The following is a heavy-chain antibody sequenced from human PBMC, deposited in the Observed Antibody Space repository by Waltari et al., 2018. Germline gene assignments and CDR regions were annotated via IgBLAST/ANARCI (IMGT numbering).Heavy chain of an antibody. CDR1: GFPFTPST. Sequence: EMQLLESGGGLVQPGGSLRPSCAASGFPFTPSTMHWVRQAPGKGLEWVAVMTASGLMDYGDSVKGRFIISRDNSKNTLYLEMYRLRVEDTARYYCAKDEGARLAPTFGMDAWGQGTTVIVSS. V-gene: IGHV3-23*01. D-gene: IGHD6-6*01. CDR3: AKDEGARLAPTFGMDA. J-gene: IGHJ6*02. CDR2: MTASGLM.